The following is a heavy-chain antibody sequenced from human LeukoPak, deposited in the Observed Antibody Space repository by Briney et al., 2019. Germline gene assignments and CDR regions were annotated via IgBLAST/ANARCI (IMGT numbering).Heavy chain of an antibody. V-gene: IGHV4-34*01. CDR3: ARRRRIVGATPGAFYI. CDR1: GGSFSGYY. D-gene: IGHD1-26*01. J-gene: IGHJ3*02. CDR2: INHSGST. Sequence: PSETLSLTCAVSGGSFSGYYWSWIRQPPGKGQEWVGEINHSGSTNYNPYLKSRVTISVDTYKKQFSLKLSSVTAADTAVYYCARRRRIVGATPGAFYIWGQGTMVTVSS.